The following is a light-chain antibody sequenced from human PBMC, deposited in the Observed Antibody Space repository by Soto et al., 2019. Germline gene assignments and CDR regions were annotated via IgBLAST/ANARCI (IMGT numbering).Light chain of an antibody. V-gene: IGKV3-20*01. CDR1: QSVSSSY. CDR2: GAS. CDR3: QQYGSSPSIT. J-gene: IGKJ5*01. Sequence: EIVLTQSPGTLSLSPGERATLSCRASQSVSSSYLAWYQQKPGQAPRLLIYGASSRATGIPDGVSGSGSGTDFTLTISRLEPEDFAVYYCQQYGSSPSITFGQGTRLEIK.